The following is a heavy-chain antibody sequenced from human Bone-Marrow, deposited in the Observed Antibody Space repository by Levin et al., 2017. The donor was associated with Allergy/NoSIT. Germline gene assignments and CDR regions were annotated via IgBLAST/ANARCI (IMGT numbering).Heavy chain of an antibody. CDR3: ARVRDCSGGSCRRYPGYYFDY. CDR2: IIPIFGTA. V-gene: IGHV1-69*06. Sequence: ASVKVSCKASGGTFSSYAISWVRQAPGQGLEWMGGIIPIFGTANYAQKFQGRVTITADKSTSTAYMELSSLRSEDTAVYYCARVRDCSGGSCRRYPGYYFDYWGQGTLVTVSS. D-gene: IGHD2-15*01. CDR1: GGTFSSYA. J-gene: IGHJ4*02.